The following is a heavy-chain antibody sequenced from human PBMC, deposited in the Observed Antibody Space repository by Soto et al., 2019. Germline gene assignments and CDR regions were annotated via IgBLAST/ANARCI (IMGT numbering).Heavy chain of an antibody. V-gene: IGHV4-31*03. CDR1: GGSVSSSSCY. J-gene: IGHJ4*02. CDR3: ARWVGATSFDY. Sequence: PSAALSLTCTVSGGSVSSSSCYWGWIRQPPGKGLEWIGYIYYSGSTYYNPSLKSRVTISVDTSKNQFSLKLSSVTAADTAVYYCARWVGATSFDYWGQGTLVTVSS. CDR2: IYYSGST. D-gene: IGHD1-26*01.